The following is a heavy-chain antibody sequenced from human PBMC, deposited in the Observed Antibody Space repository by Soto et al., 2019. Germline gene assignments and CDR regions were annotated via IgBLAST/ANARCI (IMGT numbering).Heavy chain of an antibody. V-gene: IGHV1-3*01. D-gene: IGHD6-13*01. CDR2: INAGNGNT. J-gene: IGHJ4*02. CDR3: ARGAGSSWFFI. CDR1: GYTFTSYA. Sequence: ASVKVSCKASGYTFTSYAMHWVRQAPGQRLEWMGWINAGNGNTKYSQKFQGRVTITRDTSASTAYMELNSLRAEDTAVYYCARGAGSSWFFIWGQGTLVTVSS.